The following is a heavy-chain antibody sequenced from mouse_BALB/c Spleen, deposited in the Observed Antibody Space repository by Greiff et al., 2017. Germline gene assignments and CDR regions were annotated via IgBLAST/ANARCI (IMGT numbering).Heavy chain of an antibody. CDR1: GFSLTSYG. CDR2: IWAGGST. CDR3: ARESPLTTGLDY. D-gene: IGHD1-1*01. J-gene: IGHJ2*01. V-gene: IGHV2-9*02. Sequence: VQVVESGPGLVAPSQSLSITCTVSGFSLTSYGVHWVRQPPGKGLEWLGVIWAGGSTNYNSALMSRLSISKDNSKSQVFLKMNSLQTDDTAMYYCARESPLTTGLDYWGQGTTLTVSS.